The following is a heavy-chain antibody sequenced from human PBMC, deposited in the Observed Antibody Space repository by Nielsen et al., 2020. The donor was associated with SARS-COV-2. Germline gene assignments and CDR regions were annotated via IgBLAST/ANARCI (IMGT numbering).Heavy chain of an antibody. D-gene: IGHD1-26*01. V-gene: IGHV3-30*18. Sequence: GESLKISCAASGFTFSSYGMHWVRQAPGKGLEWVAVISYDGSNKYYADSVKGRFTISRDNSKNTLYLQMNSLRAEDTAVYYCAKDLELLFYYYYGMDVWGQGTTVTVSS. CDR2: ISYDGSNK. CDR3: AKDLELLFYYYYGMDV. CDR1: GFTFSSYG. J-gene: IGHJ6*02.